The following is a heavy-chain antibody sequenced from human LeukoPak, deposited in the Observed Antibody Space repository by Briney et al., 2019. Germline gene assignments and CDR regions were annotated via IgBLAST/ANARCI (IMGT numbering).Heavy chain of an antibody. CDR1: GGSISSYY. CDR2: IYYSGST. V-gene: IGHV4-59*01. D-gene: IGHD2-15*01. CDR3: AKTSGGNFDY. Sequence: SETLSLTCTVSGGSISSYYWSWIRQPPGQGLEWIGYIYYSGSTNYNPSLKSRVTISVDTSKNQFSLKLSSETAADTAVYYCAKTSGGNFDYWGQGTLVTVSS. J-gene: IGHJ4*02.